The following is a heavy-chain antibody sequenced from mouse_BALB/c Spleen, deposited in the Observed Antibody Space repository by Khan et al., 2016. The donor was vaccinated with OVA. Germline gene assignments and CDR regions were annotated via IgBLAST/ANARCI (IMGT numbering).Heavy chain of an antibody. CDR3: ARAGYCSFAY. CDR1: GYTFTSYY. J-gene: IGHJ3*01. CDR2: IYPGNVNS. Sequence: QVQLKQSGPELVKPGSSVRISCKASGYTFTSYYIHWVKQRPGQGLEWIGWIYPGNVNSEYNETFKGQATLTADKSSSPAYMQLSSLTSEDSVVYFCARAGYCSFAYWGQGTMVTVSA. V-gene: IGHV1S56*01.